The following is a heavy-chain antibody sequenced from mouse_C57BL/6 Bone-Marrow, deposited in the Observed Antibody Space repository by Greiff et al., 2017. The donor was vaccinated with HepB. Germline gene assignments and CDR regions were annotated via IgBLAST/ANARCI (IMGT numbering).Heavy chain of an antibody. CDR1: GFTFSNYW. J-gene: IGHJ3*01. V-gene: IGHV6-3*01. CDR2: IRLKSDNYAT. Sequence: DVMLVESGGGLVQPGGSMKLSCVASGFTFSNYWMNWVRQSPEKGLEWVAQIRLKSDNYATHYAESVKGRFTISRDDSKSSVYLQMNNLRAEDTGIYYCTGGSRGAYWGQGTLVTVSA. CDR3: TGGSRGAY. D-gene: IGHD1-1*01.